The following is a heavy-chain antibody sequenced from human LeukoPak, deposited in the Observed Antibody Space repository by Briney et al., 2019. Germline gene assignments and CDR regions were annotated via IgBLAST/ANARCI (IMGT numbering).Heavy chain of an antibody. CDR1: GYTFTGYY. Sequence: ASVKVSCKASGYTFTGYYMHWVRQAPGQGLEWMGWINPNSGGTNYAQKFQGRVTMTRDTSISTAYMELSSLRSDDTAVYYCARGVYGSGYNWFDPWGQGTLVTVSS. D-gene: IGHD5/OR15-5a*01. CDR3: ARGVYGSGYNWFDP. J-gene: IGHJ5*02. V-gene: IGHV1-2*02. CDR2: INPNSGGT.